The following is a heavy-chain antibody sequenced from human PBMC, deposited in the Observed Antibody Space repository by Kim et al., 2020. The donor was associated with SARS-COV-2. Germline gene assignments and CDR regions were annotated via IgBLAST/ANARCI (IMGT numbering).Heavy chain of an antibody. CDR1: GGSFSGYY. CDR2: INHSGST. D-gene: IGHD3-10*01. V-gene: IGHV4-34*01. J-gene: IGHJ6*02. CDR3: ARDSNYYGSGSYSPLLLPYYYGMDV. Sequence: SETLSLTCAVYGGSFSGYYWSWIRQPPGKGLEWIGEINHSGSTNYNPSLKSRVTISVDTSKNQFSLKLSSVTAADTAVYYCARDSNYYGSGSYSPLLLPYYYGMDVWGQGTTVTVSS.